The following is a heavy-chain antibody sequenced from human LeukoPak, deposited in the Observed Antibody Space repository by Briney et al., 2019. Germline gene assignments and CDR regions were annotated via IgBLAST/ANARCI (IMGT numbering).Heavy chain of an antibody. CDR1: VYTFTSYD. V-gene: IGHV1-8*03. J-gene: IGHJ5*02. CDR3: ARGDDYGDYFP. Sequence: GASVKVSFKASVYTFTSYDINWVRQATGQGLEWMGWMNPNSGNTGYAQKFQGRVTITRNTSISTAYMEPSSLRSEDTAVYYCARGDDYGDYFPWGQGTLVTVSS. CDR2: MNPNSGNT. D-gene: IGHD4-17*01.